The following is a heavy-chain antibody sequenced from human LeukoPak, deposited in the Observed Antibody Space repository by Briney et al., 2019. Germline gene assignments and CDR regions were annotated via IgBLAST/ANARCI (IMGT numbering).Heavy chain of an antibody. CDR2: INPNSGGT. CDR1: GYTFTGHY. Sequence: ASVKVSCKASGYTFTGHYMHWVRQAPGQGLEWMGRINPNSGGTNYAQKFQGRVTMTRDTSISTAYMELSRLRSDDTAVYYCARDKAVVAATFWFDPWGQGTLVTVSS. CDR3: ARDKAVVAATFWFDP. J-gene: IGHJ5*02. D-gene: IGHD2-15*01. V-gene: IGHV1-2*06.